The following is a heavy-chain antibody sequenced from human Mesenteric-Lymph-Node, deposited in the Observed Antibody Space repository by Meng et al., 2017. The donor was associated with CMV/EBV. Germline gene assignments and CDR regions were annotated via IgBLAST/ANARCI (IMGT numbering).Heavy chain of an antibody. Sequence: GESLKISCAASGFTFDDYSMHWVRQAPGKGLEWVSLISWNGDSTYFADSVKGRFTISRDNSKNSLYLQMNSLRAEDTAVYYCARVDIVVVPAAALPTYYYYYGMDVWGQGTTVTVSS. J-gene: IGHJ6*02. V-gene: IGHV3-43*01. CDR3: ARVDIVVVPAAALPTYYYYYGMDV. D-gene: IGHD2-2*01. CDR2: ISWNGDST. CDR1: GFTFDDYS.